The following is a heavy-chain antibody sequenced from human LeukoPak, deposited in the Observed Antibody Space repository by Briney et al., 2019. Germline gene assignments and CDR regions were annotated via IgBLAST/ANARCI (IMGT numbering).Heavy chain of an antibody. CDR1: GGSINSYY. CDR3: ARSSDFGVVIGHYYMDV. J-gene: IGHJ6*03. V-gene: IGHV4-4*07. Sequence: SETLSLTCTVSGGSINSYYWSWIRQPAGKGLEWIGRIYTSGSTNYNPSLKNRVTISVDKSKNQFSLKLSSVTAADTAVYYCARSSDFGVVIGHYYMDVWGEGTMVTVSS. CDR2: IYTSGST. D-gene: IGHD3-3*01.